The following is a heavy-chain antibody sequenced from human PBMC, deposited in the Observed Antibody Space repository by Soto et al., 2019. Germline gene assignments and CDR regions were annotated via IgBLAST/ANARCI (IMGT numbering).Heavy chain of an antibody. CDR3: ARHRLIRFLEWLSFDY. Sequence: SETLSLTCSVSGGSISSYYWSWIRQPPGKGLEWIGYIYYSGSTNCNPSLKSRVTISVDTSKNQFSLKLSSVTAADTAVYYCARHRLIRFLEWLSFDYWGQGTLVTVSS. V-gene: IGHV4-59*08. CDR1: GGSISSYY. J-gene: IGHJ4*02. D-gene: IGHD3-3*01. CDR2: IYYSGST.